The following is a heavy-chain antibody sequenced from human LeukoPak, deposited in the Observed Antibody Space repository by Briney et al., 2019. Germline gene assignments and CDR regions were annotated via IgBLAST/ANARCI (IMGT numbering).Heavy chain of an antibody. V-gene: IGHV3-30*04. CDR1: GFTFSSYV. CDR3: ARDFLHLGG. J-gene: IGHJ3*01. Sequence: GRSLRLSCAASGFTFSSYVMHWVRQAPGKGLEWVAIISYDGSNEYYADSVKGRFTISRDNAKNTLYLQMSSLRAEDTAVYFCARDFLHLGGWGQGTMVTVSS. CDR2: ISYDGSNE. D-gene: IGHD3-16*01.